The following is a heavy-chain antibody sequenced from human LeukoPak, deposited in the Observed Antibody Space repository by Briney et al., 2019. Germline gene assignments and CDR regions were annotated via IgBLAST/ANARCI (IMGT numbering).Heavy chain of an antibody. J-gene: IGHJ6*02. Sequence: GGSLRLSCAASGFTFSSYSMNWVRQAPGKGLVWVSRINSDGSSTSYADSVKGRFTISRDNAKNTLYLQMNSLRAEDTAVYYCAMPSSPVDYGMDVWGQGTTVTVSS. CDR3: AMPSSPVDYGMDV. CDR1: GFTFSSYS. V-gene: IGHV3-74*01. CDR2: INSDGSST.